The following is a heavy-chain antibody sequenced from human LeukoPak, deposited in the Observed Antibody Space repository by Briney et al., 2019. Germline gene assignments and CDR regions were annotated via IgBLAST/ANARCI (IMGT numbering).Heavy chain of an antibody. Sequence: PGGSLRLSCAASGFTFSSYGMNWVRQARGKGLEWVAYISSSGSNIHYADAVKGRFTISRDNAENSLYLQMNSLRAEDTAIYYCAPDGYYWGQGTLVTVSS. CDR1: GFTFSSYG. CDR3: APDGYY. V-gene: IGHV3-48*03. D-gene: IGHD6-13*01. J-gene: IGHJ4*02. CDR2: ISSSGSNI.